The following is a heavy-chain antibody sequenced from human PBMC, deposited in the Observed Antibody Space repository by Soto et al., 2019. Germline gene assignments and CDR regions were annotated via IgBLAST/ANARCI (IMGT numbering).Heavy chain of an antibody. Sequence: PGGSLRLSCAASGFTFSSYSMNWVRQAPGKGLEWVSSISSSSSYIYYADSVKGRFTISRDNAKNSLYLQMNSLRAEDTAVYYCASIVLLWFGELQAEFDYYGMDVWGQGTTVTVS. CDR2: ISSSSSYI. V-gene: IGHV3-21*01. D-gene: IGHD3-10*01. CDR1: GFTFSSYS. J-gene: IGHJ6*02. CDR3: ASIVLLWFGELQAEFDYYGMDV.